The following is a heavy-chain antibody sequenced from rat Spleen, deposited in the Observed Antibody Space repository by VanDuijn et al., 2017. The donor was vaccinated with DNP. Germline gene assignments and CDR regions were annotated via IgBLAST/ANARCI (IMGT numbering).Heavy chain of an antibody. Sequence: QVQLKESGPGLVQPSQTLSLTCTVSGFSLTSYNVHWVRQPTGKGLEWMGIIWTGGSTDYNSALKSRLSISRDPSKSQVFLKMDRLQTVDRATYYCARSLTGYNHYYAMDAWGQGTSVTVSS. V-gene: IGHV2-30*01. CDR3: ARSLTGYNHYYAMDA. D-gene: IGHD1-4*01. J-gene: IGHJ4*01. CDR1: GFSLTSYN. CDR2: IWTGGST.